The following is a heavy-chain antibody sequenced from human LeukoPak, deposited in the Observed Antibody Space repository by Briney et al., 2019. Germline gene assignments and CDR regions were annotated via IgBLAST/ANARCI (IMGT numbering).Heavy chain of an antibody. V-gene: IGHV6-1*01. CDR3: ARGLMVRGVIIVYYFDY. CDR2: TYFRSKWYN. CDR1: GDSVSSNSAA. Sequence: QTLSLTCAISGDSVSSNSAAWNWIRQSPSRGLEWLGRTYFRSKWYNDYAVSVKSRITINPDTSKNQFSLQLNSVPPEDTAVYYCARGLMVRGVIIVYYFDYWGQGTLVTVSS. D-gene: IGHD3-10*01. J-gene: IGHJ4*02.